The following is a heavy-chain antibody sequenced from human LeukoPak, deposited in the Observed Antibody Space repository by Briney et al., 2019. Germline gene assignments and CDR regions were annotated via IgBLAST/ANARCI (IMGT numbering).Heavy chain of an antibody. D-gene: IGHD6-19*01. CDR1: GSAFSSFA. CDR3: TKELHVAVAVADYYYFYRDV. Sequence: GGSLRLSCAASGSAFSSFAMGWVRQSPGKGLEWLSTINGGGNTTFYADSVKGRFTISRDNSKNALYLHMDSLRPDDTAIYYCTKELHVAVAVADYYYFYRDVWGRGTAVTVSS. V-gene: IGHV3-23*01. CDR2: INGGGNTT. J-gene: IGHJ6*03.